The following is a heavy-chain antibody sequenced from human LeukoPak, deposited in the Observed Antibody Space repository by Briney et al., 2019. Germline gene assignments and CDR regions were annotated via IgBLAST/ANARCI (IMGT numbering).Heavy chain of an antibody. CDR1: GFTFTSSA. CDR3: AAAVYDSSGYYYEYYFDY. V-gene: IGHV1-58*02. CDR2: IVVGSGST. Sequence: SVKVSCKASGFTFTSSAMQWVRQARGQRLEWIGWIVVGSGSTNYAQKFQERVTITRDMSTSTAYMELSSLRSEDTAVYYCAAAVYDSSGYYYEYYFDYWGQGTLVTVSS. D-gene: IGHD3-22*01. J-gene: IGHJ4*02.